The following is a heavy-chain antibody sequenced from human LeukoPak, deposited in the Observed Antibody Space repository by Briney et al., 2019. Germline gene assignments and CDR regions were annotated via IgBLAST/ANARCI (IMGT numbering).Heavy chain of an antibody. CDR2: INPSGGST. CDR1: GYTFTSYY. V-gene: IGHV1-46*01. Sequence: ASVKVSCKASGYTFTSYYMHWVRQAPGQGLEWMGIINPSGGSTSYAQKFQGRVTMTRDTSISTAYMELSRLRSDDTAVYYCARGYCSGGSCYSFYYYYYMDVWGKGTTVTISS. CDR3: ARGYCSGGSCYSFYYYYYMDV. D-gene: IGHD2-15*01. J-gene: IGHJ6*03.